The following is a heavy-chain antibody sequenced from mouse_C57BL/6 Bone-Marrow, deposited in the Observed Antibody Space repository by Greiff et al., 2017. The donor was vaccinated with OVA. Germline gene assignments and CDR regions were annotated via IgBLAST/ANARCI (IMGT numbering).Heavy chain of an antibody. Sequence: QVQLKESGAELVRPGASVTLSCKASGYTFTDYEMHWVKQTPVHGLEWIGAIDPETGGTAYNQKFKGKAILTADKSSSTAYMELRSLTSEDSAVYYCTRWLRRRGWFAYWGQGTLVTVSA. D-gene: IGHD2-2*01. CDR1: GYTFTDYE. CDR2: IDPETGGT. J-gene: IGHJ3*01. V-gene: IGHV1-15*01. CDR3: TRWLRRRGWFAY.